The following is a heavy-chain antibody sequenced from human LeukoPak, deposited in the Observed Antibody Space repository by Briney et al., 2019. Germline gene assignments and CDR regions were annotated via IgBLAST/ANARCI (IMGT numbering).Heavy chain of an antibody. CDR1: GFTFSSYG. V-gene: IGHV3-23*01. CDR3: AHTSVAVISQNYFDY. D-gene: IGHD3-22*01. CDR2: ISGSGGST. Sequence: GGSLRLSCAASGFTFSSYGMSWVRQAPGKGLEWVSAISGSGGSTYYADSVKGRFTISRDNSQNTLYLQMNSLRAEDTAVYYCAHTSVAVISQNYFDYWGQGTLVTVSS. J-gene: IGHJ4*02.